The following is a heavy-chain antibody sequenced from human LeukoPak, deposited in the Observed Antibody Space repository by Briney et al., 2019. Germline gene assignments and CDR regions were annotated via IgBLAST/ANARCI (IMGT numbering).Heavy chain of an antibody. V-gene: IGHV3-23*01. CDR1: GFTFSSYA. J-gene: IGHJ4*02. D-gene: IGHD3-3*01. CDR3: ANSPLAIRSVDY. Sequence: PGGSLRLSCAASGFTFSSYAMSWVRQAPGKGLEWVSAISGSGGSTYYADSVKGRFTISRDNSKNTLYLQMNSLRAEDTAVYYCANSPLAIRSVDYWGQGTLVTVSS. CDR2: ISGSGGST.